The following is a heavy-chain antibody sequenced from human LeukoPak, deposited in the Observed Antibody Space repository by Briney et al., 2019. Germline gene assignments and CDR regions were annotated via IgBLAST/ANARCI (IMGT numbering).Heavy chain of an antibody. V-gene: IGHV1-2*02. CDR3: ARSGSSGYYI. CDR1: AYNFTAYY. CDR2: INPNSGGT. J-gene: IGHJ4*02. D-gene: IGHD3-22*01. Sequence: VASVRVSCKTSAYNFTAYYMHWVRQAPGQGLEWMGWINPNSGGTNYAQKFQGRVTMTRDTSISTAYMELSRLRSDDTAVYYCARSGSSGYYIWGQGTLVTVSS.